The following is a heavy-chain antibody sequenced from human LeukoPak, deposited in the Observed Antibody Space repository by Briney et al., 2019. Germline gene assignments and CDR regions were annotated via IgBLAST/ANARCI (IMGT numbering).Heavy chain of an antibody. D-gene: IGHD2-15*01. CDR3: ARQARDSGYWYFDL. V-gene: IGHV4-4*09. CDR1: GGSISSYY. J-gene: IGHJ2*01. CDR2: IYTSGST. Sequence: PSETLSLTCTVSGGSISSYYWSWIRQPPGEGLEWIGYIYTSGSTNYNPSLKSRVTISVDTSKNQFSLRLSSVTAADTAVYYCARQARDSGYWYFDLWGRGTLVTVSS.